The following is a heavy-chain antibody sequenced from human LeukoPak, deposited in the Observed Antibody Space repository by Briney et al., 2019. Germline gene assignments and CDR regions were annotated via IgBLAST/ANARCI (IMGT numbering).Heavy chain of an antibody. V-gene: IGHV1-18*01. D-gene: IGHD6-13*01. Sequence: ASVKVSCEASGYTFTSYGISWVRQAPGQGLEWMGWISAYNGNTNYAQKLQGRVTMTTDTSTSTAYMELRSLRSDDTAVYYCARDSWDIIAAASYWFDPWGQGTLVTVSS. CDR1: GYTFTSYG. CDR3: ARDSWDIIAAASYWFDP. CDR2: ISAYNGNT. J-gene: IGHJ5*02.